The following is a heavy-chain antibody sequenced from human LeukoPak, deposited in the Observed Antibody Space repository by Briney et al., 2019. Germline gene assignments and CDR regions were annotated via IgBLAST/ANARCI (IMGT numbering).Heavy chain of an antibody. J-gene: IGHJ4*02. V-gene: IGHV3-21*01. CDR3: ARGGIVVVPAANPWD. CDR1: GFTFSSYS. CDR2: ISSSSSYI. Sequence: GGCLRPSCAASGFTFSSYSMNWVRQAPGKGLEWVSSISSSSSYIYYADSVKGRFTISRDNAKNSLYLQMNSLRAEDTAVYYCARGGIVVVPAANPWDWGQGTLVTVSS. D-gene: IGHD2-2*01.